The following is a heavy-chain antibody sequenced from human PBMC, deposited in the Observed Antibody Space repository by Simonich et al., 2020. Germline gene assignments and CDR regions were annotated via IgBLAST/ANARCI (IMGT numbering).Heavy chain of an antibody. CDR3: ARPLGIVWAFDI. V-gene: IGHV4-34*01. CDR1: GGSFSGYY. J-gene: IGHJ3*02. Sequence: QVQLQQWGAGLLKPSETLSLTCAVYGGSFSGYYLSWIRQPPGKGREWIGEINHSGSTNYNPSLKSRVTISVYTSKNQFSLTLSSGTAADTAVYYCARPLGIVWAFDIWGQGTMVTVSS. CDR2: INHSGST. D-gene: IGHD3-16*01.